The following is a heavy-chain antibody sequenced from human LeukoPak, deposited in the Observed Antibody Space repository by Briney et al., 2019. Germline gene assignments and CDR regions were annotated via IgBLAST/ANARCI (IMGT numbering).Heavy chain of an antibody. CDR3: AKDRVGSGDGYFDY. CDR2: ISGSGGST. D-gene: IGHD5-24*01. J-gene: IGHJ4*02. Sequence: PGGSLRLSCAASGFTFSSYAMSWVRQAPGKGLEWVSAISGSGGSTYYAASVKGRFTISRDNSKNTLYLQMNSLRAEDTAVYYCAKDRVGSGDGYFDYWGQGTLVTVSS. CDR1: GFTFSSYA. V-gene: IGHV3-23*01.